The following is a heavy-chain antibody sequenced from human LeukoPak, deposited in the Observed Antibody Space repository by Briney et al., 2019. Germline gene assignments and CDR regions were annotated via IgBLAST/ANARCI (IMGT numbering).Heavy chain of an antibody. CDR1: GFTVSTYA. V-gene: IGHV3-30*04. CDR3: ARARSSYGYGDAFDI. D-gene: IGHD5-18*01. CDR2: ISYDGSSK. J-gene: IGHJ3*02. Sequence: GGSLRLSCAASGFTVSTYAMHWVRQAPGKGLEWEAVISYDGSSKYYADSVKGRFTISRDNSKNTLYLQMNSLRAEDTAVYYCARARSSYGYGDAFDIWGQGTMVTVSS.